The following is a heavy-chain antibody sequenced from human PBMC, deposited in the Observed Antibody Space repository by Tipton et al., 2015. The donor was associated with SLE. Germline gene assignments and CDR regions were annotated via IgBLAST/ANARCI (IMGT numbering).Heavy chain of an antibody. CDR2: ISDSGRST. V-gene: IGHV3-23*01. D-gene: IGHD3-10*01. CDR1: GLSFTTYA. Sequence: SLRLSCAASGLSFTTYAMNWVRQAPGKGLEWVSGISDSGRSTYYPDSVKGRFTISRDNSKNTVYLRMNSLRADDTAIYYCAKDGLQGLDRRRSGTYYNGWFGPWGQGTQVTVSS. J-gene: IGHJ5*02. CDR3: AKDGLQGLDRRRSGTYYNGWFGP.